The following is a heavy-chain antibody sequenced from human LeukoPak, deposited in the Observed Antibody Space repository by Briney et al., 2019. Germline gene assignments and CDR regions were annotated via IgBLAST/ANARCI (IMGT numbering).Heavy chain of an antibody. CDR3: ARVRRNYDSSGDGYYFDY. CDR1: GGSISSYY. J-gene: IGHJ4*02. Sequence: SETLSLTCTVSGGSISSYYWSWIRQPPGKGLEWIGYIYYSGSTNYNPSLKSRVTISVDTSKNQFSLKLSSVTAADTAVYYCARVRRNYDSSGDGYYFDYWGQGTLVTVSS. D-gene: IGHD3-22*01. V-gene: IGHV4-59*08. CDR2: IYYSGST.